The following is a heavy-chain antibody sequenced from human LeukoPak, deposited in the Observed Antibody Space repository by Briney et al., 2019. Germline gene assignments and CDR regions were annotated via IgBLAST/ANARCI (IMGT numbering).Heavy chain of an antibody. CDR3: ARASSSGRRFDY. V-gene: IGHV1-46*01. CDR1: GYTFTSYY. D-gene: IGHD3-22*01. CDR2: INPSGGTT. Sequence: ASVKVSCKASGYTFTSYYMHWVRQAPGQGLAWMGIINPSGGTTTCYAQKFQGRVTMTRDTSTSTVDMELSSLTSEDTAVYYCARASSSGRRFDYWGQGTPVTVSS. J-gene: IGHJ4*02.